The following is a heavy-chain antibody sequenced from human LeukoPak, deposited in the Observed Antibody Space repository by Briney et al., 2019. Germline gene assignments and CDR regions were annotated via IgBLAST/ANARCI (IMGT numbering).Heavy chain of an antibody. J-gene: IGHJ5*02. Sequence: SETLSLTCSVSDGYIGTYYWTWIQQPPGKGLEWIGYIFHSGATKYDTPLKGRVTISLDMSKNQFSLRLNSVTATDTAVYYCARGTGNYNYFDPWGQGTLVIVSS. D-gene: IGHD5-24*01. CDR1: DGYIGTYY. CDR2: IFHSGAT. CDR3: ARGTGNYNYFDP. V-gene: IGHV4-59*08.